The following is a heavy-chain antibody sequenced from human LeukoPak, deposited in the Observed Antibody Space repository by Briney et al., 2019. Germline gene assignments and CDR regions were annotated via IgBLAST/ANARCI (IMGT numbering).Heavy chain of an antibody. CDR3: ARYPLSYSGNWHYYFDY. D-gene: IGHD6-13*01. CDR1: GYTFTSYG. CDR2: ISAYNGNT. Sequence: ASVKVSCKASGYTFTSYGISWVRQAPGQGLEWMGWISAYNGNTNYAQNLQDRVFMNTDTSTSTAYMELRSLRSDDTAVYSCARYPLSYSGNWHYYFDYWGQGTLVTVSS. J-gene: IGHJ4*02. V-gene: IGHV1-18*04.